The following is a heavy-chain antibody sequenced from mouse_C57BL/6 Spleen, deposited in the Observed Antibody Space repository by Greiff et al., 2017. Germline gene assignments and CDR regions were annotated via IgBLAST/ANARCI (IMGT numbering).Heavy chain of an antibody. Sequence: EVQLQESGGGLVKPGGSLKLSCAASGFTFSDYGMHWVRQAPEKGLEWVAYISSGSSTIYYADTVKGRFTISRDNAKNTLFLQMTSLRSEDTAMYYCARPPSTVVARYWYFDVWGTGTTVTVSS. J-gene: IGHJ1*03. V-gene: IGHV5-17*01. CDR1: GFTFSDYG. CDR2: ISSGSSTI. CDR3: ARPPSTVVARYWYFDV. D-gene: IGHD1-1*01.